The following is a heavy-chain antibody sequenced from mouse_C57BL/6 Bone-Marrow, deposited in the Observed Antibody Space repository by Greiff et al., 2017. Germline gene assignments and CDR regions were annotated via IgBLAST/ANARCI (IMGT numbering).Heavy chain of an antibody. J-gene: IGHJ4*01. D-gene: IGHD1-1*01. CDR1: GYTFTDYE. Sequence: QVHVKQSGAELVRPGASVTLSCKASGYTFTDYEMHWVKQTPVHGLEWIGAIDPETGGTAYNQKFKGKAILTADKSSSTAYMELRSLTSEDSAVYYCTRRMAITTVVADYAMDYWGQGTSVTVSS. V-gene: IGHV1-15*01. CDR3: TRRMAITTVVADYAMDY. CDR2: IDPETGGT.